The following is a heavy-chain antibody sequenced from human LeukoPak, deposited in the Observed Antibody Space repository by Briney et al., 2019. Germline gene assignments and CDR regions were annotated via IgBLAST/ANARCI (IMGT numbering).Heavy chain of an antibody. CDR1: GFTFSSYA. J-gene: IGHJ4*02. D-gene: IGHD3-9*01. CDR3: ARDLSPGLRYFDWLSPDY. Sequence: PGRSLRLSCAASGFTFSSYAMHWVRQAPGKGLVWVAVISYDGSNKYYADSVKGRFTISRDNSKNTLYLQMNSLRAEDTAVYYCARDLSPGLRYFDWLSPDYWGQGTLVTVSS. CDR2: ISYDGSNK. V-gene: IGHV3-30-3*01.